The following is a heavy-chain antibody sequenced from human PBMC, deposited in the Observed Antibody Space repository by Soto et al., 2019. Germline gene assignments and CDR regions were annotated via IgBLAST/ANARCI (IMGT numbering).Heavy chain of an antibody. V-gene: IGHV4-4*02. Sequence: QVQLQESGPGLVKPSGTLSLTCAVSGGSISSSNWWSWVRQPPGKGLQWIGEIYHSGSTNYIPSLQRRXTXSXHASRNQFSLKLSSVAAADTAVDYCARRWGEGRVDYWGQGTLVTVSS. D-gene: IGHD3-10*01. CDR2: IYHSGST. CDR1: GGSISSSNW. J-gene: IGHJ4*02. CDR3: ARRWGEGRVDY.